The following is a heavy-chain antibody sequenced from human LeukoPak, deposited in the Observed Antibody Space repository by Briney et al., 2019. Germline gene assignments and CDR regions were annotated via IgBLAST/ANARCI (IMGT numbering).Heavy chain of an antibody. CDR3: ARWYCSSTSCYAGACDM. J-gene: IGHJ3*02. Sequence: GASVRVSCKASGYTFTNYGISWVRQAPGQGLEWMGWISPYNDYTNYAQKLQGRVTMTTDTSTSTGYMELRSLRSDDTAVYYCARWYCSSTSCYAGACDMWGQGTMVTVSS. D-gene: IGHD2-2*01. V-gene: IGHV1-18*04. CDR2: ISPYNDYT. CDR1: GYTFTNYG.